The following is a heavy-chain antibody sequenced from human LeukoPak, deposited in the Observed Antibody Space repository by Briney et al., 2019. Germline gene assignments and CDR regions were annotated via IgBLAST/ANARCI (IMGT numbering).Heavy chain of an antibody. CDR1: GGSISSGGYS. D-gene: IGHD4-17*01. J-gene: IGHJ4*02. CDR2: IYHSGST. Sequence: PSQTLSLTCAVSGGSISSGGYSWSWIRQPPGKGLEWIGYIYHSGSTYYNPSLKSRVTISVDRSKNQFSLKLSSVTAADTAVYYCARAMGGDYVDYWGQGTLVTVSS. CDR3: ARAMGGDYVDY. V-gene: IGHV4-30-2*01.